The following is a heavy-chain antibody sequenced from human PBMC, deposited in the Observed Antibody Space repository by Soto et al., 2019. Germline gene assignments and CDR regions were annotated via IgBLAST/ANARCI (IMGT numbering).Heavy chain of an antibody. CDR3: AKHSEYQLLSWLDP. V-gene: IGHV3-23*01. D-gene: IGHD2-2*01. J-gene: IGHJ5*02. Sequence: EVQLLESGGGLVQPGGSLRLSCAASGFSFSTYAMSWVRQAPGKGLEWVSGISAGGGNTYYAHSVRGRFTISRDNSKNTVDLQISSLRAEDTALYYCAKHSEYQLLSWLDPWGLGTLVTVSS. CDR2: ISAGGGNT. CDR1: GFSFSTYA.